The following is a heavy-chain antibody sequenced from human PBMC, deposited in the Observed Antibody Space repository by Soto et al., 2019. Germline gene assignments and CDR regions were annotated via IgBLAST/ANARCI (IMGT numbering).Heavy chain of an antibody. J-gene: IGHJ3*02. V-gene: IGHV4-61*01. CDR2: IYYSGST. D-gene: IGHD2-2*01. CDR3: ARDLIVVVPAAEEAAFDI. Sequence: SETLSLTCTVSGGSVSSGSYYWSWIRQPPGKGLEWIGYIYYSGSTNYNPSLKSRVTISVDTSKNQFSLKLSSVTAADTAVYYCARDLIVVVPAAEEAAFDIWGQGAMVTVSS. CDR1: GGSVSSGSYY.